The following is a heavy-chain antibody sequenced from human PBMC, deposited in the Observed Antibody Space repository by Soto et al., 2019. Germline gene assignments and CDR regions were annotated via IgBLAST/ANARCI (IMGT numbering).Heavy chain of an antibody. Sequence: GGSLRLSCAASGFTFSSYSMNWVRQAPGKGLEWVSSISSSSSYIYYADSVKGRFTISRDNAKNSLYLQMNSLRAEDTAVYYCARDGSRSYYYGMDVWGQGTTVTVSS. CDR3: ARDGSRSYYYGMDV. J-gene: IGHJ6*02. CDR1: GFTFSSYS. V-gene: IGHV3-21*01. CDR2: ISSSSSYI. D-gene: IGHD2-15*01.